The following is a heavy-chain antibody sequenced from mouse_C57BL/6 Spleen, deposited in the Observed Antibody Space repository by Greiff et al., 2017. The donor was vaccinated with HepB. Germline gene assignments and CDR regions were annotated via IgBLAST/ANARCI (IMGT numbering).Heavy chain of an antibody. D-gene: IGHD1-1*01. CDR2: IYPGDGDT. V-gene: IGHV1-80*01. CDR3: ARDYDGSSYNWYFDV. Sequence: VQLQQSGAELVQPGASVKISCKASGYAFSSYWMNWVKQRPGKGLEWIGQIYPGDGDTNYNGKFKGKATLTADKSSSTAYMQLSSLTSEDSAVYFCARDYDGSSYNWYFDVWSTGTTVTVAS. CDR1: GYAFSSYW. J-gene: IGHJ1*03.